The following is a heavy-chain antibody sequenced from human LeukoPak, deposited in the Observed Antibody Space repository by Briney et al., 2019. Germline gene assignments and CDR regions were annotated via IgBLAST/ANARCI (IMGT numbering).Heavy chain of an antibody. CDR2: IYYSGST. D-gene: IGHD4-17*01. CDR1: GGSISSYY. V-gene: IGHV4-59*01. CDR3: ARVRYGDYLADFDY. Sequence: SETLSLTCTVSGGSISSYYLTWIRQPPGKGLEWIGYIYYSGSTNYNPSLKSRVTISVDTSKNQFSLKLSSVTAADTAVYYCARVRYGDYLADFDYWGQGTLVTVSS. J-gene: IGHJ4*02.